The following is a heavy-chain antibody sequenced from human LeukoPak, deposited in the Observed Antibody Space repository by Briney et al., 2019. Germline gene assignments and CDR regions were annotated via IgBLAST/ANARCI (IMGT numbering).Heavy chain of an antibody. Sequence: SETLSLTCTVSGGSISSGGYYWSWIRQPPGKGLEWIGYIYHSGSTYHNPSLKSRVTISVDRSKNQFSLKLSSVTAADTAVYYCAGGGTPDYWGQGTLVTVSS. J-gene: IGHJ4*02. D-gene: IGHD2-15*01. CDR1: GGSISSGGYY. CDR2: IYHSGST. V-gene: IGHV4-30-2*01. CDR3: AGGGTPDY.